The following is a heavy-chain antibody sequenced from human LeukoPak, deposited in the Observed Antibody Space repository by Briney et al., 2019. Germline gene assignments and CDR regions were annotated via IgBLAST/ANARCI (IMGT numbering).Heavy chain of an antibody. CDR1: GFTFSTYG. CDR3: AKGRQPHYYYYMDV. Sequence: HTGGSLRLSCAAAGFTFSTYGMTWVRQAPGKGLEWVSAIGGSGVSTYYADSVKGRFTISRDNSRNTLYLQMNSLRAEDTAVYYCAKGRQPHYYYYMDVWGKGTTVTISS. V-gene: IGHV3-23*01. J-gene: IGHJ6*03. CDR2: IGGSGVST.